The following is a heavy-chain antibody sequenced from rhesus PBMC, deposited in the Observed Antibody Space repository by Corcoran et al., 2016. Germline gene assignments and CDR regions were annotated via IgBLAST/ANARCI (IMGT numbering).Heavy chain of an antibody. CDR2: FFGSGGST. D-gene: IGHD3-16*01. CDR3: ARSVNSGSYYPEYFEF. CDR1: GGSISSNY. V-gene: IGHV4-160*01. J-gene: IGHJ1*01. Sequence: QVQLQESGPGVVKPSETLSLTCAVSGGSISSNYWSWIRQPPGKGLEWIGRFFGSGGSTDYNPSLKSLVTISTDTSKNQFSLKLSSVTAADTAVYYCARSVNSGSYYPEYFEFWGQGALITVSS.